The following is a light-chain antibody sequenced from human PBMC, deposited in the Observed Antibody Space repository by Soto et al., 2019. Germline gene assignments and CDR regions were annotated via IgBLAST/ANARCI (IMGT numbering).Light chain of an antibody. CDR1: SGFVGSFSL. CDR2: EGH. J-gene: IGLJ1*01. CDR3: CLYVGATTYV. Sequence: QSAGAQPGWVSVSPGQAVTISCTGNSGFVGSFSLVSWYQQHPGKAPKVMISEGHRRPSGVPDRFSGSTSVNTASLTISGLQADDEAEYSCCLYVGATTYVFGTGTKV. V-gene: IGLV2-23*01.